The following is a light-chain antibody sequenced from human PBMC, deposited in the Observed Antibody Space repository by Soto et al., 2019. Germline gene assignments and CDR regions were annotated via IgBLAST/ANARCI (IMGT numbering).Light chain of an antibody. V-gene: IGKV3D-20*02. CDR3: ALHIIWSAVT. Sequence: IQSVSNNYLAWYQQKPGQAPRLLIYGASNRATGIPDRFSGSGSGTDLPQTIYKLGPESLQSYCCALHIIWSAVTYGLGTKVDI. J-gene: IGKJ1*01. CDR2: GAS. CDR1: QSVSNNY.